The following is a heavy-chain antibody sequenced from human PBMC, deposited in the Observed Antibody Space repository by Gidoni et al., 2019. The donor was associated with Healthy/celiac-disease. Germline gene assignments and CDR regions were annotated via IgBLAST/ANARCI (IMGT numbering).Heavy chain of an antibody. Sequence: QVQLQESGPGLVKPSQTLSLTCTVSGGSISSGSYSWSWIRPPAGKGLEWIGRIYTSGSTNYNPSLKSRVTISVDTSKNQFSLKLSSVTAADTAVYYCASSQHYDFWSGYSLSDGMDVWGQGTTVTVSS. CDR3: ASSQHYDFWSGYSLSDGMDV. CDR2: IYTSGST. D-gene: IGHD3-3*01. CDR1: GGSISSGSYS. V-gene: IGHV4-61*02. J-gene: IGHJ6*02.